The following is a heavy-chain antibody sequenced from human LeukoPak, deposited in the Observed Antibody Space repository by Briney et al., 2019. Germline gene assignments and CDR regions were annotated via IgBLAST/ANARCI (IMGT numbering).Heavy chain of an antibody. D-gene: IGHD3-22*01. CDR1: GFTFADYA. CDR3: TRGLYYYDSSGYNVYHFDD. CDR2: IRSKAYGGTA. Sequence: GGSLRLSCTTSGFTFADYAMTWVRQAPGKGLEWVGFIRSKAYGGTAEHATSVKDRLTISRDDSKSIAYLQMNSLKTEDTAVYYCTRGLYYYDSSGYNVYHFDDWGQGTLVTVSS. V-gene: IGHV3-49*04. J-gene: IGHJ4*02.